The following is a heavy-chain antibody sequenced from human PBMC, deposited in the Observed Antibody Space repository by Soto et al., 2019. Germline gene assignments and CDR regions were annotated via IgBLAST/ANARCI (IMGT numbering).Heavy chain of an antibody. V-gene: IGHV3-23*01. Sequence: EVQLLESGGSLVQPGGSLRLSCAASGFTFSSYAMSWVRQAPGKGLEWVSVISGSGDSTYYADSVKGRFTISRDNSKNTLYLQMNSLRAEDTAVYYCARRGPGTYFDYWGQGTLVTVSS. CDR1: GFTFSSYA. CDR2: ISGSGDST. CDR3: ARRGPGTYFDY. D-gene: IGHD6-13*01. J-gene: IGHJ4*02.